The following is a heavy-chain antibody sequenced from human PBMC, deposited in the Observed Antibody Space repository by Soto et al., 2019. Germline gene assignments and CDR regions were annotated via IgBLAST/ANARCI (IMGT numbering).Heavy chain of an antibody. CDR3: ARDYYRFNSGYGFSMDV. CDR2: ISYDGSNK. D-gene: IGHD5-12*01. Sequence: GGSLRLSCAASGFTYSSYAMHWVRQAPGKGLEWVAVISYDGSNKYYADSVKGRFTISRDNSKNTLYLQMNSLRAEDTAVYYCARDYYRFNSGYGFSMDVWGQGTTVTVSS. CDR1: GFTYSSYA. J-gene: IGHJ6*02. V-gene: IGHV3-30-3*01.